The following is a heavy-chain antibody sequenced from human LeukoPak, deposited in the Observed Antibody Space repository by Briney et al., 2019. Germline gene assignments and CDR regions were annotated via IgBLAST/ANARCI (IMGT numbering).Heavy chain of an antibody. V-gene: IGHV3-66*04. Sequence: GGSLRLSCAASGSTFSSNYMSWVRQAPGKGLEWVSVIYSGGSTYYSDSVKGRFTISRDNSKNTLYLQMNSLRAEDTAVYYCARQYCSGGSCYNDAFDIWGQGTMVTVSS. CDR1: GSTFSSNY. CDR3: ARQYCSGGSCYNDAFDI. J-gene: IGHJ3*02. D-gene: IGHD2-15*01. CDR2: IYSGGST.